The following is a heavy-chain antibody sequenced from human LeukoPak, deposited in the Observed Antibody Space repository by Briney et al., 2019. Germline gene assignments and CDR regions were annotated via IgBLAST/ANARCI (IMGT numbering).Heavy chain of an antibody. D-gene: IGHD3-10*01. J-gene: IGHJ6*03. CDR2: IIPIFGTA. Sequence: SVKVSCKASGGTFSSYAISWVRQAPGQGLEWMGGIIPIFGTANYAQKFQGRVTITTDESTSTAYMELSSLRSEDTAVYYCANTMVRGVTLPDYYYMDVWGKGTTVTVSS. CDR1: GGTFSSYA. CDR3: ANTMVRGVTLPDYYYMDV. V-gene: IGHV1-69*05.